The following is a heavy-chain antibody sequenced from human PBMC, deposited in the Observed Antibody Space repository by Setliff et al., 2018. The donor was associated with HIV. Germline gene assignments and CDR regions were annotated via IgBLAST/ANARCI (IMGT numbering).Heavy chain of an antibody. J-gene: IGHJ4*02. D-gene: IGHD3-22*01. Sequence: PSETLSLTCTVSGGSINSHYWSWIRQPPGKGLEWIGYIFYSGSTNYNPSLKSRVTISLDTSENQFSLKLRSVTPADTAVYYCAREKIVVLRACHFDYWGLRLSWSPSPQ. CDR1: GGSINSHY. CDR3: AREKIVVLRACHFDY. V-gene: IGHV4-59*11. CDR2: IFYSGST.